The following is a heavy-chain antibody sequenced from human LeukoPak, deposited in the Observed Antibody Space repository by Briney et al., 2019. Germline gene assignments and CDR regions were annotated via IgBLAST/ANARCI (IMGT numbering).Heavy chain of an antibody. J-gene: IGHJ6*02. Sequence: GASVKVSCKASGYTFTSYGISWVRQAPGQGFEWMGWINPQSGGTNYAQNFQGRVAMTGDTSISTVYMEVSRLRSDDTAVYYCARSGYYYGLDVWGQGTTVTLSS. CDR1: GYTFTSYG. CDR3: ARSGYYYGLDV. CDR2: INPQSGGT. V-gene: IGHV1-2*02. D-gene: IGHD3-22*01.